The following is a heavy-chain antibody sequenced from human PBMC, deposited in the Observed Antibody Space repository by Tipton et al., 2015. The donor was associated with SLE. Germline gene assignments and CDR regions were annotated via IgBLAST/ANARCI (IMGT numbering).Heavy chain of an antibody. CDR2: IHPADSNV. J-gene: IGHJ4*02. Sequence: QLVQSGAELRKPGESLKISCQDSGDNFATYWIGWVRQMPGKGLEWMGIIHPADSNVHYSPSFQGQVTISADKSINTAYLQWRSLKASDTAMYYCARRHYSGSGASDYWGLGTLVTASS. D-gene: IGHD3-10*01. CDR1: GDNFATYW. CDR3: ARRHYSGSGASDY. V-gene: IGHV5-51*03.